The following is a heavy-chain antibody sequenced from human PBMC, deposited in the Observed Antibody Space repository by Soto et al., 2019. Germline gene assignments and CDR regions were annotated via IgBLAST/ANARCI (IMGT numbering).Heavy chain of an antibody. CDR1: GFTFSSYD. Sequence: PGGSLRLSCAASGFTFSSYDMHXVRQATGKGLEWVSAIGTAGDTYYPGSVKGRFTTSRENAKNSLYLQMNSLRAGDTAVYYCATSLGFGELSYGMDVWGQGTTVTVSS. J-gene: IGHJ6*02. V-gene: IGHV3-13*04. D-gene: IGHD3-10*01. CDR3: ATSLGFGELSYGMDV. CDR2: IGTAGDT.